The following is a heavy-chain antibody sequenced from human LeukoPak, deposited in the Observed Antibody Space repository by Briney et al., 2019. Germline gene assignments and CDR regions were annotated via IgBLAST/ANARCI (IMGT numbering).Heavy chain of an antibody. Sequence: GGSLRLSCAASGFTFTTYIMNWVRQAPGKGLEWVSSISSSSTYIYYADSVKGRFTISRDNAKNSLYLQMSSLRAEDTAVYYCARGREMATMESAFDIWGQGTMVTVSS. V-gene: IGHV3-21*01. D-gene: IGHD5-24*01. CDR3: ARGREMATMESAFDI. CDR1: GFTFTTYI. CDR2: ISSSSTYI. J-gene: IGHJ3*02.